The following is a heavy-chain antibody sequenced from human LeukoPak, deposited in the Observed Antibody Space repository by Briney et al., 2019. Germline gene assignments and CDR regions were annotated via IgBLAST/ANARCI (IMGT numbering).Heavy chain of an antibody. CDR1: GGTFSSYA. Sequence: SVKVSCKASGGTFSSYAISWVRQAPGQGLEWMGGIIPIFGTANYAQKFQGRVTITADKSTSTAYMELSSLRSEDTAVYYCAVAYCGGDCYGYYYYYYMDVWGKGTTVTVSS. CDR2: IIPIFGTA. D-gene: IGHD2-21*02. J-gene: IGHJ6*03. CDR3: AVAYCGGDCYGYYYYYYMDV. V-gene: IGHV1-69*06.